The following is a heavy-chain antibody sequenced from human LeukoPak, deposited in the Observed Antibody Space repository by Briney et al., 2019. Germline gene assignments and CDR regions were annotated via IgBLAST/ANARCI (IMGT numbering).Heavy chain of an antibody. CDR1: GGSISSYY. J-gene: IGHJ4*02. V-gene: IGHV4-59*01. CDR2: IYYSGST. CDR3: XRTGSGTGIVDY. Sequence: SENLSLTCTVSGGSISSYYWSWIRQPPGKGLEWIGYIYYSGSTNXXPSLKXRVTISVDTSKNQFSLKLSSVTAADTAVYYCXRTGSGTGIVDYWGQGTLVTVSS. D-gene: IGHD3-10*01.